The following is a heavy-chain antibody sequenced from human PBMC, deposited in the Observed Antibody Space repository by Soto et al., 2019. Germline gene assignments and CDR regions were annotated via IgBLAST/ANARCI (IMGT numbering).Heavy chain of an antibody. CDR3: ARVERWLARNYYYYMDV. Sequence: GSLRLSCAASGFTFSSYWMSWVRQAPGKGLEWVANIKQDGSEKYYVDSVKGRFTISRDNAKNSLYLQMNSLRAEDTAVYYCARVERWLARNYYYYMDVWGKGTTVTVSS. CDR1: GFTFSSYW. CDR2: IKQDGSEK. J-gene: IGHJ6*03. D-gene: IGHD6-19*01. V-gene: IGHV3-7*01.